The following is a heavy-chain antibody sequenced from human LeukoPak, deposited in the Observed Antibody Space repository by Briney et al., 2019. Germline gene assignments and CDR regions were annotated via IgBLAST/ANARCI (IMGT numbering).Heavy chain of an antibody. V-gene: IGHV3-64*01. D-gene: IGHD6-13*01. CDR1: GFTFSSYA. J-gene: IGHJ4*02. CDR2: ISSNGGST. Sequence: GGSLRLSCAASGFTFSSYAMHWVRQAPGKGLEYVSAISSNGGSTYYANSVKGRFTISRDNSKNTLYLQMGSLRAEDMAVYYCATSIEAAGTSYWGQGTLVTVSS. CDR3: ATSIEAAGTSY.